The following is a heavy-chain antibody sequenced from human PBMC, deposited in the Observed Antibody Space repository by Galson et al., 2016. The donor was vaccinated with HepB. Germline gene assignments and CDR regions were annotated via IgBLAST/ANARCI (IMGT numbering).Heavy chain of an antibody. Sequence: SLRLSCAASGFSFSYHVMNWVRQAPGKGLEWVSYISDSGIYYADSVRGRFTISRDNAKETLYLQMDSLRDEDPALYFCARGGLRYWLDLWGQGTQVTVSS. J-gene: IGHJ4*02. V-gene: IGHV3-48*02. CDR3: ARGGLRYWLDL. D-gene: IGHD3-9*01. CDR1: GFSFSYHV. CDR2: ISDSGI.